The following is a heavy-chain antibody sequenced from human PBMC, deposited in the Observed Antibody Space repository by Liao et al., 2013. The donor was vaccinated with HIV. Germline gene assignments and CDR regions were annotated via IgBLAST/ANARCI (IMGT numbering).Heavy chain of an antibody. V-gene: IGHV4-61*02. Sequence: QVQLQESGPGLVKPSQTLSLTCTVSGGSISSGSYYWSWIRQPAGKGLEWIGRIYTSGSTNYNPSLKSRVTISVDTSKNQFSLKLSSVTAADTALYYCARSMLLRPNWFDPWGQGTLVTVSS. D-gene: IGHD2-15*01. J-gene: IGHJ5*02. CDR1: GGSISSGSYY. CDR2: IYTSGST. CDR3: ARSMLLRPNWFDP.